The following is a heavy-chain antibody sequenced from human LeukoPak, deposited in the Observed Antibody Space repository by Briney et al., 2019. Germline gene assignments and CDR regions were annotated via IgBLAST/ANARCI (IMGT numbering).Heavy chain of an antibody. V-gene: IGHV3-7*05. J-gene: IGHJ5*02. CDR3: ARASDPWLQLT. Sequence: GGSLRLSCAASGFTFSSYWMSWVRQAPGKGLEWVANIKQDGSEKYYVDSVTGRFSISRDNAKNSLYLQMNSLRAEDTAVYYCARASDPWLQLTWGQGTLVTVSS. CDR1: GFTFSSYW. CDR2: IKQDGSEK. D-gene: IGHD5-24*01.